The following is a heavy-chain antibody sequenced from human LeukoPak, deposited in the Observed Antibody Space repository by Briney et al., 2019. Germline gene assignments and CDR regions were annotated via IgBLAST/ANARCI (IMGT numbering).Heavy chain of an antibody. V-gene: IGHV7-4-1*02. J-gene: IGHJ6*03. CDR3: ARDTRSCSGGSCYFYYYYYMDV. CDR1: GYTFTSYA. Sequence: ASVKVSCKASGYTFTSYAMNWVRQAPGQGLEWMGWINTNTGNPTYAQGFTGRFVFSLDTSVSTAYLQISSLKAEDTAVYYCARDTRSCSGGSCYFYYYYYMDVWGKGTTVTVSS. D-gene: IGHD2-15*01. CDR2: INTNTGNP.